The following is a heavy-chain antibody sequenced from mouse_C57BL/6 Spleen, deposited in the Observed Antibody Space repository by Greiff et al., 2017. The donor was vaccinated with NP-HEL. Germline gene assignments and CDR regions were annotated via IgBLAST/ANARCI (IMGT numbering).Heavy chain of an antibody. D-gene: IGHD1-1*01. CDR2: IDPSDSYT. Sequence: QVQLQQPGAELVMPGASVKLSCKASGYTFTSYWMHWVKQRPGQGLEWIGEIDPSDSYTNYNEKFKGKSTLTVDKSSSTAYMQLSSLTSEDSAVYYCARDGSSLKFAYWGKGTLVTVSA. V-gene: IGHV1-69*01. J-gene: IGHJ3*01. CDR1: GYTFTSYW. CDR3: ARDGSSLKFAY.